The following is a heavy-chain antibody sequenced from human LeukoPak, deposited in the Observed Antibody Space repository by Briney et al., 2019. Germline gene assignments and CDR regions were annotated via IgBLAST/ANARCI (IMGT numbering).Heavy chain of an antibody. CDR2: INTRTGVP. J-gene: IGHJ5*02. Sequence: ASVKVSCKASGYIFSDYVMNWGRQAPGQGLEWMGWINTRTGVPTYAQSFRGRFVFSLDTSVSTAYLQISSLEAEDTAIFYCTRGSGTFPLLYYWFDPWGQGTLVTVSS. CDR1: GYIFSDYV. CDR3: TRGSGTFPLLYYWFDP. D-gene: IGHD3-10*01. V-gene: IGHV7-4-1*02.